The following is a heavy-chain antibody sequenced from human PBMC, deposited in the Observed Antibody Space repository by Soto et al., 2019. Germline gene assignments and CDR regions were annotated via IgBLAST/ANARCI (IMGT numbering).Heavy chain of an antibody. CDR1: GASITSGDYY. CDR2: IYYTGAG. V-gene: IGHV4-30-4*08. D-gene: IGHD1-7*01. CDR3: VGTGTMVDY. J-gene: IGHJ4*02. Sequence: QVQLQESGPGLVKPSQTLSLTCSVSGASITSGDYYWSWVRQPPGKGLEWIGYIYYTGAGYYNPSLESRLSISLDSSKNQFSLELRSVSAADTAIYYCVGTGTMVDYWGQGTLVTVSS.